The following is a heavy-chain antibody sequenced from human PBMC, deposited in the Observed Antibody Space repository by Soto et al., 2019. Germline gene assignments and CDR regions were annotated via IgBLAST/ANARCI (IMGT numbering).Heavy chain of an antibody. CDR2: ISAYNGNT. CDR1: GYTFTSYG. CDR3: AREGNIAAAGAYYYYGMDV. V-gene: IGHV1-18*01. J-gene: IGHJ6*02. D-gene: IGHD6-13*01. Sequence: QVQLVQSGAEVKKPGASVKVSCKASGYTFTSYGISWVRQAPGQGLEWMGWISAYNGNTNNAQKLQGRVTMTTDTSTRTAYMELRSLRSDDTAVYYCAREGNIAAAGAYYYYGMDVWGQGTTVTVSS.